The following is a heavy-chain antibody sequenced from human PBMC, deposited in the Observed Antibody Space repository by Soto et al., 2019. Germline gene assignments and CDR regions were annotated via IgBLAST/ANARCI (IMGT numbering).Heavy chain of an antibody. Sequence: QVQLVESGGGVVQPGRSLRLSCAASGFTFSSYGMHWVRQAPGKGLEWVAVISYDGSNKYYADSVKGRFTISRDNSKNTLYLQMNSLRAEDTAVYYCAKDFFCSSSWYFGYYGMDVWGQGTTVTVSS. CDR2: ISYDGSNK. V-gene: IGHV3-30*18. CDR3: AKDFFCSSSWYFGYYGMDV. CDR1: GFTFSSYG. D-gene: IGHD6-13*01. J-gene: IGHJ6*02.